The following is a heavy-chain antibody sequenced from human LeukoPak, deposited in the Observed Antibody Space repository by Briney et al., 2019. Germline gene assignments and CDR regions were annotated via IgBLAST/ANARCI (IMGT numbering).Heavy chain of an antibody. D-gene: IGHD6-19*01. Sequence: GRSLRLSCAASGFTFSSYGMHWVRQAPGKGLEWVAVMSYDGSNKYYADSVKGRFTISRDNSKNTLYLQMNSLRAEDTAVYYCAKEPYSSAYYFDYWGQGTLVTVSS. CDR2: MSYDGSNK. CDR3: AKEPYSSAYYFDY. CDR1: GFTFSSYG. J-gene: IGHJ4*02. V-gene: IGHV3-30*18.